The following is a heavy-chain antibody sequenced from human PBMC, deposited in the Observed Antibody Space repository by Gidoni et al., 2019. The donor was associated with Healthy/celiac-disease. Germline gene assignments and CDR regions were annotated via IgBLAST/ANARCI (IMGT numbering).Heavy chain of an antibody. CDR3: AREFARRGPDY. CDR1: GFTFSSYG. J-gene: IGHJ4*02. D-gene: IGHD3-10*01. CDR2: IWYDGSNK. V-gene: IGHV3-33*01. Sequence: QVQLVESGGGVVQPGRSLRLSCAASGFTFSSYGMHWVRQAPGKGLEWVAVIWYDGSNKYYADSVKGRFTISRDNSKNTLYLQMNSLRAEDTAVYYCAREFARRGPDYWGQGTLVTVSS.